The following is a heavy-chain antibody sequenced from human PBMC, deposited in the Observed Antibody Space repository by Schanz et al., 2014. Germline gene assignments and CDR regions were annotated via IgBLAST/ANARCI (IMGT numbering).Heavy chain of an antibody. V-gene: IGHV3-11*05. CDR1: GFTFSDYY. Sequence: VQLVESGGGLVQPGGSLRLSCAASGFTFSDYYMSWIRQAPGKGLEWVSYISSSGSYTNYADSVKGRFTTSRDNGKKSMYLQMNSLRAEDTAAYYCARGGSSGYDFSIYYMDVWGKGTTXTVSS. CDR2: ISSSGSYT. D-gene: IGHD5-12*01. CDR3: ARGGSSGYDFSIYYMDV. J-gene: IGHJ6*03.